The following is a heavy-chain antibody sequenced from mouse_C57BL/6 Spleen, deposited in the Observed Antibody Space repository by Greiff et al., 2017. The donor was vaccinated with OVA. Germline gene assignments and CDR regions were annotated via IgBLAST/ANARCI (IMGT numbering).Heavy chain of an antibody. Sequence: VQLVESGPELVKPGASVKISCKASGYAFSSSWMHWVKQRPGKGLEWIGRIYPGDGDTNYNGKFKGKATLTADKSSSTAYMQLSSLTSEDSAVYFCAIDSSGYTWFAYWGQGTLVTVSA. CDR1: GYAFSSSW. CDR3: AIDSSGYTWFAY. CDR2: IYPGDGDT. V-gene: IGHV1-82*01. J-gene: IGHJ3*01. D-gene: IGHD3-2*02.